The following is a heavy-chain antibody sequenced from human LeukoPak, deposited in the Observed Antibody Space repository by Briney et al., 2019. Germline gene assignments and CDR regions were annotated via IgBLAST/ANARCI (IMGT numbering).Heavy chain of an antibody. CDR1: GFTFSSYG. V-gene: IGHV3-30*18. D-gene: IGHD2-2*01. CDR3: AKDASFVVVPAAPDY. Sequence: PGGSLRLSCAASGFTFSSYGMHWVRQAPGKGLEWVAVISYDGSNKYYADSVKGRFTISRDNSKNTLYLQMNSLRAEDTAVYYCAKDASFVVVPAAPDYWGQGALVTVSS. CDR2: ISYDGSNK. J-gene: IGHJ4*02.